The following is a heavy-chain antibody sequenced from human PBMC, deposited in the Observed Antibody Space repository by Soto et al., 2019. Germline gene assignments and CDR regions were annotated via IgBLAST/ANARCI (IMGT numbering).Heavy chain of an antibody. Sequence: ESGGGVVQPGRSLRLSCAASGFTFSSYGMHWVRQAPGKGLEWVAVISYDGSNKYYADSVKGRFTISRDNSKNTLYLQMNSLRAEDTAVYYCATAPYSGYEIDYWGQGTLVTVSS. J-gene: IGHJ4*02. D-gene: IGHD5-12*01. V-gene: IGHV3-30*03. CDR1: GFTFSSYG. CDR2: ISYDGSNK. CDR3: ATAPYSGYEIDY.